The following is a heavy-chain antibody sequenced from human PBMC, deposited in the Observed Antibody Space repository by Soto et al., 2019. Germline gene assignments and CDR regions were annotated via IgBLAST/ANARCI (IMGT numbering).Heavy chain of an antibody. CDR1: GFTFSSCS. CDR2: ISGSSTYI. D-gene: IGHD6-6*01. CDR3: AKGGSSSSRGWFDP. Sequence: GSLRLSCAASGFTFSSCSLNWFRQAPGKGLEWVSSISGSSTYIYYADSVKGRFTISRDNAKNSLYLQMNSLRAEDTALYYCAKGGSSSSRGWFDPWGQGTLVTVSS. V-gene: IGHV3-21*04. J-gene: IGHJ5*02.